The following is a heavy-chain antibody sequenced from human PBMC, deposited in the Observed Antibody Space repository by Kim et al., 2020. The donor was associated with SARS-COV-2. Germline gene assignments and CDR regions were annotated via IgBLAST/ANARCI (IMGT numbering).Heavy chain of an antibody. CDR3: ARLSPHTGHWRGWFDP. D-gene: IGHD1-1*01. J-gene: IGHJ5*02. CDR1: GGTSSSYA. V-gene: IGHV1-69*06. CDR2: IVPVFGTT. Sequence: SVKVSCKASGGTSSSYAVSWVRQAPGQGLEWMGGIVPVFGTTNYAKKFRDRVTFTADKSSNTAVMELTSLRSEDTAVYYCARLSPHTGHWRGWFDPWGQ.